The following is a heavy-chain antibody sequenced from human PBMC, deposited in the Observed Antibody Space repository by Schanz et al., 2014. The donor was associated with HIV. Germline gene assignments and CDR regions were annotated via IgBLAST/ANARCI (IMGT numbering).Heavy chain of an antibody. CDR1: GYTFNTYD. CDR2: MNPNRGNA. Sequence: QVQLVQSGAEVREPGASVKVSCKASGYTFNTYDINWVRQAPGQGLEWMGWMNPNRGNAGFAQNFQGRVTLTRDTSITTAYMELSSLRSDDTAVYYCARMSPSSTSYGDAFDVWGQGTMITVSS. D-gene: IGHD2-2*01. V-gene: IGHV1-8*01. CDR3: ARMSPSSTSYGDAFDV. J-gene: IGHJ3*01.